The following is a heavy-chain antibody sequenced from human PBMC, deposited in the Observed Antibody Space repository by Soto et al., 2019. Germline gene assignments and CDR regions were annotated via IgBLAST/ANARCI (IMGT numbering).Heavy chain of an antibody. D-gene: IGHD4-17*01. V-gene: IGHV4-59*01. Sequence: PSETLSLTCTVSGASISRYYWSWIRQSPGKGLEWIGYLYNTWSTIYNPSLKSRVTISVDTSKNQFSLKLNSVTAADTAVYYCARDYGEYNWFDPWGQGTLVTVSS. CDR1: GASISRYY. J-gene: IGHJ5*02. CDR2: LYNTWST. CDR3: ARDYGEYNWFDP.